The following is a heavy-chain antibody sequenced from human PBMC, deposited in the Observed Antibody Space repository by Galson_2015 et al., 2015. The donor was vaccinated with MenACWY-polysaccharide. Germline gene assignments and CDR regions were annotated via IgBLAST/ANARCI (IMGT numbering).Heavy chain of an antibody. CDR3: ARAPRGVWLGEA. D-gene: IGHD3-10*01. J-gene: IGHJ5*02. V-gene: IGHV4-31*03. Sequence: TLSLTCTVSGASIGMGDDYYWTWIRQRPGKGLEWLGFLSYSGSSYYYPSLKRRVIISQDTYKNQFSLNLSSVTAADTVVYYCARAPRGVWLGEAWGQGTLVTVSS. CDR2: LSYSGSS. CDR1: GASIGMGDDYY.